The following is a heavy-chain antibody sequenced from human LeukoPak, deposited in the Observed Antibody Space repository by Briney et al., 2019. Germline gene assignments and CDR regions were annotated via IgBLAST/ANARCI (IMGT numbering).Heavy chain of an antibody. J-gene: IGHJ4*02. CDR2: MNPNGGNT. V-gene: IGHV1-8*01. CDR1: GYTFTSYD. CDR3: ARTLGGGRTEYVY. Sequence: GASVKVSCKASGYTFTSYDINWVRQATGQGLECREWMNPNGGNTGYAQKFQGRVNMTRNTSISTAYMEMSSLRSEDTDVYYCARTLGGGRTEYVYWGQGTLVTVSS. D-gene: IGHD3-16*01.